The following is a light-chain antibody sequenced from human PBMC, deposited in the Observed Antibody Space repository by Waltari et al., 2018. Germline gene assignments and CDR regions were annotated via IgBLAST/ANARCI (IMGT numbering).Light chain of an antibody. CDR3: QQYADSPLT. Sequence: DIVLTQSPGLLSLSPGERATLSCRASQSVSSSYLAWFRQRPGQAPRLLIYGASSRATGIPDRFSGSGSGTDFTLVISRLEPEYFAVYYCQQYADSPLTFGQGTSLEIK. J-gene: IGKJ2*01. V-gene: IGKV3-20*01. CDR1: QSVSSSY. CDR2: GAS.